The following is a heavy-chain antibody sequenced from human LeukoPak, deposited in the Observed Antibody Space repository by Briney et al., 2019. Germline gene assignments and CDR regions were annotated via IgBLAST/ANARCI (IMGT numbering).Heavy chain of an antibody. CDR1: GFTFDDYG. Sequence: GGSLRLSCAASGFTFDDYGMTWVRQALGKGLEWVSGLKWNGDNIRYADSVKGRFTISRDNAKSSLYPEMNSLRGEDTALYYCARRRDSSAYYYFDYWGQGTLVTVSS. CDR3: ARRRDSSAYYYFDY. V-gene: IGHV3-20*04. CDR2: LKWNGDNI. J-gene: IGHJ4*02. D-gene: IGHD3-22*01.